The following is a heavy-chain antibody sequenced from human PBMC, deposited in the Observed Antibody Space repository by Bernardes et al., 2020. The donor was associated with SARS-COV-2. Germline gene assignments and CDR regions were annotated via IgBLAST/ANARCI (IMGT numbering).Heavy chain of an antibody. J-gene: IGHJ3*02. V-gene: IGHV3-11*01. CDR3: ARDERGTYHGLVDAFDI. CDR1: GFTFSDYY. D-gene: IGHD3-16*01. Sequence: SCKASGFTFSDYYMSWIRQAPGKGLEWVSYISSSGSRKDYADSMKGRFTISRDNAKSSLYLQMNSLRVEDTAIYYCARDERGTYHGLVDAFDIWGQGTMVTVSS. CDR2: ISSSGSRK.